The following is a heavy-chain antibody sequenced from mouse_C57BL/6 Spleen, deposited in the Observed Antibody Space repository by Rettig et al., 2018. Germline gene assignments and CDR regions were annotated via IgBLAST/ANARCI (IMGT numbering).Heavy chain of an antibody. CDR1: GYTFTSYW. J-gene: IGHJ1*03. CDR3: ARENYYGSLWYFDV. D-gene: IGHD1-1*01. CDR2: IYPGSGST. Sequence: QVQLQQPGAELVKPGASVKMSCKASGYTFTSYWITWVKQRPGQGLEWIGDIYPGSGSTNYNEKFKSKATLTVDTSSSTAYMQLSSLTSEDSAVYYCARENYYGSLWYFDVWGTGTTVTVSS. V-gene: IGHV1-55*01.